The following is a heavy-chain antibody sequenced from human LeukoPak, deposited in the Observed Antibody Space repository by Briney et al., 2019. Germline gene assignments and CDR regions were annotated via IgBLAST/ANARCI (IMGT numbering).Heavy chain of an antibody. J-gene: IGHJ3*02. V-gene: IGHV3-23*01. CDR3: AKVRSPTVVTQLNAFYI. Sequence: PGGSLRLSCAASGLTFSTYGMNWVRRAPGKGLEWVSAITGSGGNTYYADSVKGRFTVSRDNSKNTLFLQMKSLRADDTAVYYCAKVRSPTVVTQLNAFYIWGQGTMVTVSS. CDR1: GLTFSTYG. CDR2: ITGSGGNT. D-gene: IGHD4-23*01.